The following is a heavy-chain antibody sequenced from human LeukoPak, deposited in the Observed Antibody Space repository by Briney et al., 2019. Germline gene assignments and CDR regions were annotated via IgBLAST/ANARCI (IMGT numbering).Heavy chain of an antibody. CDR1: GFTFSSYG. Sequence: GGSLRLSCAASGFTFSSYGMHWVRQAPGKGLEWVAVISYDGSNKYYADSVKGRFTISRDNSKNTLYLQMNSLRAEDTAVYYCAKEPSLFSSYYDSSGYYFDYWGQGTLVTVSS. V-gene: IGHV3-30*18. CDR2: ISYDGSNK. J-gene: IGHJ4*02. D-gene: IGHD3-22*01. CDR3: AKEPSLFSSYYDSSGYYFDY.